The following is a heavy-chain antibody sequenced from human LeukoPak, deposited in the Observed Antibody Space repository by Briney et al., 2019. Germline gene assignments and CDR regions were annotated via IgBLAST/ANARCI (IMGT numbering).Heavy chain of an antibody. Sequence: ASVKVSCKASGYTFTGYYMHWVRQAPGQGLEWMGWINPNSGGTNYAQKFQGRVTMTRDTSISTAYMELSRLRSDDTAVYYCARVTVVVVPAATASWGAYYYMDVWGKGTTVTVSS. CDR2: INPNSGGT. D-gene: IGHD2-2*01. CDR1: GYTFTGYY. J-gene: IGHJ6*03. CDR3: ARVTVVVVPAATASWGAYYYMDV. V-gene: IGHV1-2*02.